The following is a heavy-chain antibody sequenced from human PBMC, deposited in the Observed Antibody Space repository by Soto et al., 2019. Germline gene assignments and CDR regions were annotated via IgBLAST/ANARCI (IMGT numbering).Heavy chain of an antibody. CDR3: AKDKKPSGYSGYDVFDY. CDR2: ISGSGGST. D-gene: IGHD5-12*01. Sequence: GGSLRLSCAASGFTFSSYAMSWVRQAPGKGLEWVSAISGSGGSTYYADSVKGRFTISRDNSKNTLYLQMNSLRAEDTAVYYCAKDKKPSGYSGYDVFDYWGQGTLVTVSS. J-gene: IGHJ4*02. V-gene: IGHV3-23*01. CDR1: GFTFSSYA.